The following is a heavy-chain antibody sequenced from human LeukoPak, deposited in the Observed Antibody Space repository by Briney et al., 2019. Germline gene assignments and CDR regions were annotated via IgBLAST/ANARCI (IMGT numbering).Heavy chain of an antibody. CDR1: GGSFSGYY. J-gene: IGHJ3*02. V-gene: IGHV4-34*01. CDR3: ARVRFDAFDI. D-gene: IGHD3-3*01. CDR2: INHSGST. Sequence: SETLSLTCAVSGGSFSGYYWSWIRQPPGKGLEWIGEINHSGSTNYSPSLKSRVTISVDTSKNQFSLKLSSVTAADTAVYYCARVRFDAFDIWGQGTMVTVSS.